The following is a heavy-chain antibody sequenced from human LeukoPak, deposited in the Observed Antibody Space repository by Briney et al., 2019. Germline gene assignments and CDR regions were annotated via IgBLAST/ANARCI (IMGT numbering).Heavy chain of an antibody. V-gene: IGHV4-59*08. J-gene: IGHJ4*02. CDR2: IYYSGST. CDR1: GGSISSYY. Sequence: SETLSLTCTVSGGSISSYYWSWIRQPPGKGLEWIGYIYYSGSTYYNPSLKSRVTTSVDTSKNQFSLKLSSVTAADTAVYCCARHTLRGVPDYWGQGTLVTVSS. D-gene: IGHD3-10*01. CDR3: ARHTLRGVPDY.